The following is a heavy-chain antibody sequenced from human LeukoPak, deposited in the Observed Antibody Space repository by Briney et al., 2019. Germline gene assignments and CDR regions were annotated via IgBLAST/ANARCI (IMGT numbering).Heavy chain of an antibody. Sequence: PGGSLRLSCAASGFTFSNYAMSWARQAPGKGLEWVSAISGSGGSTYYADSVKGRFTISRDNAKNTLYLQMKSLRAEDTAVYYCARDTRYGDGYKYWGQGTLVTVSS. CDR2: ISGSGGST. D-gene: IGHD5-24*01. J-gene: IGHJ4*02. V-gene: IGHV3-23*01. CDR3: ARDTRYGDGYKY. CDR1: GFTFSNYA.